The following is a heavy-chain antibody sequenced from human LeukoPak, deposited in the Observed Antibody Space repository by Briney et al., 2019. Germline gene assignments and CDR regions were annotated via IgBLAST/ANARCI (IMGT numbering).Heavy chain of an antibody. CDR2: IYYSGST. CDR1: GCSISSGGYY. Sequence: PSETLSLTCTVSGCSISSGGYYWSWLRQHPGKGLEWIGYIYYSGSTYYNPSLKSRVTISVDTSKNQFSLKLSSVTAADTAVYYCARGSGIAAAGVDYWGQGTLVTVSS. D-gene: IGHD6-13*01. J-gene: IGHJ4*02. CDR3: ARGSGIAAAGVDY. V-gene: IGHV4-31*03.